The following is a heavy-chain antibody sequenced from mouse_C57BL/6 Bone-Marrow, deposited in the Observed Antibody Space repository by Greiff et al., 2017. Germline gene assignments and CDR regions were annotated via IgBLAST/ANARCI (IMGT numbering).Heavy chain of an antibody. J-gene: IGHJ2*01. Sequence: VQLVESGAELVKPGASVKLSCKASGYIFTEYTIHWVKQRSGQGLEWIGWFYPGSGSIKYNERFKDKATLTADKSSNTVYMELSRLTSEDSAVYFCASHERYYDYEGYFDYWGQGTTLTVSS. V-gene: IGHV1-62-2*01. CDR1: GYIFTEYT. CDR3: ASHERYYDYEGYFDY. CDR2: FYPGSGSI. D-gene: IGHD2-4*01.